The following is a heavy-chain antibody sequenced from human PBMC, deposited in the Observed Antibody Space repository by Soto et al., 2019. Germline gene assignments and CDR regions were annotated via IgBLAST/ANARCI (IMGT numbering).Heavy chain of an antibody. Sequence: ASVKVSCKASGYTFTSYGISWVRQAPGQGLEWMGWISAYNGNTNYAQKLQGRVTMTTDTSTSTAYMELSSLRSEDTAVYYCARAHRPYYYDSSGPTTDYWGQGTLVTVSS. CDR2: ISAYNGNT. D-gene: IGHD3-22*01. J-gene: IGHJ4*02. CDR1: GYTFTSYG. V-gene: IGHV1-18*01. CDR3: ARAHRPYYYDSSGPTTDY.